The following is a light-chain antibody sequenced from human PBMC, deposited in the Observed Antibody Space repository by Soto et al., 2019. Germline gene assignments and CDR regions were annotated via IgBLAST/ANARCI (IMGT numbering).Light chain of an antibody. Sequence: DIQMTQSPSSLSASVGDRVTITCRASQAISNSLAWYQQKPGKVPKVLIYAASTLQSGVPFRFSGSGSGTDFTLTITSLQPEDVATYFCQKYHSAPFTFGPGTKLDIK. CDR1: QAISNS. CDR3: QKYHSAPFT. CDR2: AAS. V-gene: IGKV1-27*01. J-gene: IGKJ3*01.